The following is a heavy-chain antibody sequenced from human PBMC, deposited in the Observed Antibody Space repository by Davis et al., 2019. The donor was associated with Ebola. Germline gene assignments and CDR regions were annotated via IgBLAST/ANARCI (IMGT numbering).Heavy chain of an antibody. D-gene: IGHD1-14*01. CDR3: ATLRRTITGMDDGFDI. J-gene: IGHJ3*02. CDR1: GNSFNSHW. CDR2: IYTGDSDT. V-gene: IGHV5-51*01. Sequence: GESLKISCKASGNSFNSHWIGWVRQMPGKGLEWMGIIYTGDSDTRYSPSFRGQVTISADKSTKTAFLLWSSLKASDTAMYYCATLRRTITGMDDGFDIWGQGTLVTVSS.